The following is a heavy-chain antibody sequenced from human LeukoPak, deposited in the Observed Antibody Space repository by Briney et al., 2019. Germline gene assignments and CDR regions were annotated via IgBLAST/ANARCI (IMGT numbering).Heavy chain of an antibody. D-gene: IGHD2-15*01. CDR3: ASLGYCSGGSCYSDFDY. Sequence: PSETLSLTCAVYGGSFSGYYWSWIRQPPGKGLEWIGEINHSGSTNYNPSLKSRVTISVDTSKNQFSLKLSSATAADTAVYYCASLGYCSGGSCYSDFDYWGQGTLVTVSS. J-gene: IGHJ4*02. V-gene: IGHV4-34*01. CDR1: GGSFSGYY. CDR2: INHSGST.